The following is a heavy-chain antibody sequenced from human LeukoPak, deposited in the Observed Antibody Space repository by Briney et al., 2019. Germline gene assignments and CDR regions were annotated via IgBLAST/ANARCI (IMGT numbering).Heavy chain of an antibody. CDR3: ARANHDADLGY. CDR2: INPNTGNT. CDR1: GYTFTGYY. D-gene: IGHD1-1*01. V-gene: IGHV1-2*02. Sequence: ASVKVSCKASGYTFTGYYMHWVRQAPGQGLEWMGWINPNTGNTDYAQKFQGRVTMTRDTSIGTAYMELSRLRSDDTAVYYCARANHDADLGYWGQGTLVTVSS. J-gene: IGHJ4*02.